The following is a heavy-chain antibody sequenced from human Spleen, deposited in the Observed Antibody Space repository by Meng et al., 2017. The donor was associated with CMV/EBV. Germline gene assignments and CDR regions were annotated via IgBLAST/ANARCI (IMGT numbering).Heavy chain of an antibody. CDR1: GFSFSSYG. CDR2: IRYDGSNK. V-gene: IGHV3-30*02. CDR3: AKDSDTAPSG. Sequence: GESLKISCAGSGFSFSSYGMHWVRQAPGKGLEWVAVIRYDGSNKFYADSVKGRFAISRDNSKNPLYLQMNSLRAEDTAVYYCAKDSDTAPSGWGQGTLVTVSS. D-gene: IGHD5-18*01. J-gene: IGHJ4*02.